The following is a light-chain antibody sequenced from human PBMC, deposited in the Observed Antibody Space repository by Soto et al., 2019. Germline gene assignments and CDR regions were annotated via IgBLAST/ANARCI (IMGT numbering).Light chain of an antibody. CDR2: GAS. CDR3: QQYGSSIT. V-gene: IGKV3-20*01. CDR1: QSVSSSY. Sequence: EIVLTQSPGTLSLSPGERATLSCRDSQSVSSSYLAWYQQKPGQAPRLLIYGASSRATGIPDRFSGSGSGTDFTLTISRLEPEDCTVYYCQQYGSSITFGGGTKVEIK. J-gene: IGKJ4*01.